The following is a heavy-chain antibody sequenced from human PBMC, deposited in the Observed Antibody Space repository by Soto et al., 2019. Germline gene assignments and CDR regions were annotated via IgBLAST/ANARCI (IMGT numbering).Heavy chain of an antibody. CDR2: INHSGST. D-gene: IGHD5-12*01. Sequence: QVQLQQWGAGLLKPSETLSLTCAVYGGSFSGYYWSWIRQPPGKGLEWIGEINHSGSTNYNPSLKSRVTISVDTSKNQFPLKLSSVPAADTAVYYCARGPRKMATTPFDYWGQGTLVTVSS. CDR3: ARGPRKMATTPFDY. J-gene: IGHJ4*02. CDR1: GGSFSGYY. V-gene: IGHV4-34*01.